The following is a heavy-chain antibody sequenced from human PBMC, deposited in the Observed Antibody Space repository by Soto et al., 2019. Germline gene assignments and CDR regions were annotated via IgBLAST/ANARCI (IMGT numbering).Heavy chain of an antibody. J-gene: IGHJ6*01. CDR2: VSYDGKYN. D-gene: IGHD5-18*01. CDR1: GFTFGSYA. Sequence: QVHLVESGGGVVQPGRSLRLSCTNSGFTFGSYALHWVRQAPGKGLEWVAAVSYDGKYNYYADSVKGRFTISRDNSKNTLFLQMHSLRPDDTAVYYCARDRRGYSYAYEVFYFGMDVW. V-gene: IGHV3-30*04. CDR3: ARDRRGYSYAYEVFYFGMDV.